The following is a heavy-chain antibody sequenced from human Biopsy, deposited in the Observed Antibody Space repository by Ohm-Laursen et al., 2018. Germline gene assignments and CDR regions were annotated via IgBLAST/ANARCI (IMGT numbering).Heavy chain of an antibody. V-gene: IGHV1-24*01. D-gene: IGHD1-1*01. CDR1: GYTLTELS. J-gene: IGHJ4*02. CDR2: FAPENGKT. CDR3: AADINVWNVNY. Sequence: ASVKVSCKVSGYTLTELSMHWVRQAPGKGLEWMGGFAPENGKTVYAQNFQARVSMTEDTSTDTAYMELRSLRSEDTAVYYCAADINVWNVNYWGQGTLVTVSP.